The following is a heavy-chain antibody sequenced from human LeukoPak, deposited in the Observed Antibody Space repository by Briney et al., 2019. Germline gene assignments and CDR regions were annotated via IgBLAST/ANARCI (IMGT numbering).Heavy chain of an antibody. Sequence: GGSLRLSCAASGFTFSNYAMNWVRQAPEKGLEWVSYSSSGSSTIYYADSVKGRFTISRDNAKDSLFLLMNSLRAEDTAVYYCAREGSLGGSYGNDYWGQGTLVTVSS. V-gene: IGHV3-48*01. CDR3: AREGSLGGSYGNDY. CDR1: GFTFSNYA. D-gene: IGHD1-26*01. J-gene: IGHJ4*02. CDR2: SSSGSSTI.